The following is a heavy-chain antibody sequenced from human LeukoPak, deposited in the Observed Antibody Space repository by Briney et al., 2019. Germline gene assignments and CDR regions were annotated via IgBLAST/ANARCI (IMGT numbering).Heavy chain of an antibody. J-gene: IGHJ6*03. CDR1: GGSISSGGYS. V-gene: IGHV4-31*03. CDR2: IYYSGST. Sequence: SETLSLTCTVSGGSISSGGYSWSRIRQHPGKGLEWIGYIYYSGSTYYNPSLKSRVTISVDTSKNQFSLKLSSVTAADTAVYYCASGGYDYYPSDYYYYMDVRGKGTTVTVSS. CDR3: ASGGYDYYPSDYYYYMDV. D-gene: IGHD5-12*01.